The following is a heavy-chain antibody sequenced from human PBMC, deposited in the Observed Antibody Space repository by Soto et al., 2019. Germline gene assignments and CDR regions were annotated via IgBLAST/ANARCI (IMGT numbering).Heavy chain of an antibody. CDR1: GDSITDSTYY. V-gene: IGHV4-39*01. CDR3: ASFPVIPGRDSPLIFDY. D-gene: IGHD3-22*01. Sequence: PSETLSLTCTVSGDSITDSTYYWAWIRQPPGKGLEWIGSVFYSGGTHYNPSRKSRVTISVDTSKNQFSLKVRSVTAADTAVYYCASFPVIPGRDSPLIFDYWGQGTLVTVSS. J-gene: IGHJ4*01. CDR2: VFYSGGT.